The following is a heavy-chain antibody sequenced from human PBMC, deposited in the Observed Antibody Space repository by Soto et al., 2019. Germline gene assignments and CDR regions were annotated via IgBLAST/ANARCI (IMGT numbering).Heavy chain of an antibody. V-gene: IGHV1-69*13. CDR2: IIPIFGTA. Sequence: SVKVSCKASGGTFSSYAISWVRQAPGQGLEWMGGIIPIFGTANYAQKFQGRVTITADESTSTAYMELSSPRSEDTAVYYCARGTLWFGESNWYFDLWGRGTLVTVSS. D-gene: IGHD3-10*01. CDR1: GGTFSSYA. J-gene: IGHJ2*01. CDR3: ARGTLWFGESNWYFDL.